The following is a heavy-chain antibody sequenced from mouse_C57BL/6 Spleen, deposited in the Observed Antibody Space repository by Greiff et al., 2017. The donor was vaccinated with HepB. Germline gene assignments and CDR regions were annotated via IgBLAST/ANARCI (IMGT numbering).Heavy chain of an antibody. CDR1: GYTFTSYC. CDR2: IHTSDSDT. J-gene: IGHJ2*01. Sequence: VQLLQPGADLVKPGASVKLSCKASGYTFTSYCMPWVKQRPGQGLEWIGRIHTSDSDTNYNHKFKGKATLTVDKSTSTAYMQLSSLTSEDSAVYYCAALSPVDYWGPGTTLTVSS. CDR3: AALSPVDY. V-gene: IGHV1-74*01.